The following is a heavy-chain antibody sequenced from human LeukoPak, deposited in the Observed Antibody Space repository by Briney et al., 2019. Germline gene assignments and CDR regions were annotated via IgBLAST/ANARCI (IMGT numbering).Heavy chain of an antibody. D-gene: IGHD6-19*01. J-gene: IGHJ2*01. CDR2: ISSSSSYI. Sequence: GGSLRLSCAASGFTFSSYSMNWVRQAPGKGLGWVSSISSSSSYIYYADSVKGRFTISRDNAKNSLYLQMNSLRAEDTAVYYCARERSRGIAVAGGGHWYFDLWGRGTLVTVSS. V-gene: IGHV3-21*01. CDR1: GFTFSSYS. CDR3: ARERSRGIAVAGGGHWYFDL.